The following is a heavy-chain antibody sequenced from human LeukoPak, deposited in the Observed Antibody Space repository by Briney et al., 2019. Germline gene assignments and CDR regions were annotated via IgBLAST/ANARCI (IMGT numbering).Heavy chain of an antibody. CDR3: ARGWRGDHFDF. J-gene: IGHJ4*02. V-gene: IGHV4-59*01. CDR1: GDSMSTSY. Sequence: SETLSLTCTVSGDSMSTSYWSWIRQPLGKGLEWIGYFYHSGTDYNPSLKSRVTISGDMSNNQFSLKLSSVTAADTAIYYCARGWRGDHFDFWGQGTLVSVSS. D-gene: IGHD3-16*01. CDR2: FYHSGT.